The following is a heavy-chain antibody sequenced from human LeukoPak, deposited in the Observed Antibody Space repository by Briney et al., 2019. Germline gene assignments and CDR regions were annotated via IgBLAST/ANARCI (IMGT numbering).Heavy chain of an antibody. CDR3: AKVHGDSGY. J-gene: IGHJ4*02. CDR2: ISGSGGST. Sequence: GGSLRLSCAASGFTVSSYAMSWVRQAPGKGLEWVSAISGSGGSTYYADSVKGRLTISGDNSKNTLYLQMNSLRAEDTDVYYCAKVHGDSGYWGQGTLVTISS. V-gene: IGHV3-23*01. D-gene: IGHD1-26*01. CDR1: GFTVSSYA.